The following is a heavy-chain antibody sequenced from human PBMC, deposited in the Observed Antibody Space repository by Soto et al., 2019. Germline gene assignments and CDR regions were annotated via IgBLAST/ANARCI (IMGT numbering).Heavy chain of an antibody. J-gene: IGHJ1*01. CDR3: AAGTAF. CDR2: INHSGST. Sequence: QVQLQQWGAGLLKPSETLSLTCAVYGGSFSGYYWTWIRQPPGKGLEWIGEINHSGSTNYNPSLXRPXTMSVDTSKNQFSLKLDSVTAADPAVYSCAAGTAFWGQGTLVTVSS. D-gene: IGHD6-13*01. V-gene: IGHV4-34*01. CDR1: GGSFSGYY.